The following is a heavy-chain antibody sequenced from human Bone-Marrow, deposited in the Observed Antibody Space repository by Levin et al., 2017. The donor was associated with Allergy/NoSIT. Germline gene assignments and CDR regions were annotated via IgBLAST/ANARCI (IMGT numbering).Heavy chain of an antibody. CDR2: ISYDGTHE. CDR3: AKAFDGSGSNLFRGAFDI. D-gene: IGHD3-22*01. V-gene: IGHV3-30*18. CDR1: GFTFSSFG. Sequence: PGGSLRLSCAGSGFTFSSFGMNWVRQAPGKGLEWVATISYDGTHEHSLDSVKGRFTISRDNSRNTLYLQMDSLRSEDTAIYYCAKAFDGSGSNLFRGAFDIWGQGTMVTVSS. J-gene: IGHJ3*02.